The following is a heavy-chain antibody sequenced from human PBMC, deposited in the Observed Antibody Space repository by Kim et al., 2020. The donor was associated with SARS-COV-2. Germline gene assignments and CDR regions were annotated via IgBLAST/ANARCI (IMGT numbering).Heavy chain of an antibody. V-gene: IGHV5-10-1*01. J-gene: IGHJ6*02. CDR3: ARHSGYDFHDYGMDV. CDR1: GYTFTSYW. D-gene: IGHD5-12*01. Sequence: GESLKISCKGSGYTFTSYWISWVRQMPGRGLEWMGRIDPTDSYTTYSPSFQGHVTISADKSISSAYLQWSSLKASDTAIYYCARHSGYDFHDYGMDVWGQGTTVIVSS. CDR2: IDPTDSYT.